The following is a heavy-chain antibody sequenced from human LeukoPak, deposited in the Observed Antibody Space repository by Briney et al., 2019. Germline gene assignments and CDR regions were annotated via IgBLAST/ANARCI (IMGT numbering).Heavy chain of an antibody. D-gene: IGHD5-24*01. CDR3: AGELFTGWLQSRAFDI. V-gene: IGHV3-53*01. CDR2: IYSGGST. J-gene: IGHJ3*02. Sequence: GGSLRLSCAASGFTFSMYWMSWVRQAPGKGLEWVSVIYSGGSTYYADSVKGRFTISRDNSKNTLYLQMNSLRAEDTAAYYCAGELFTGWLQSRAFDIWGQGTMVTVSS. CDR1: GFTFSMYW.